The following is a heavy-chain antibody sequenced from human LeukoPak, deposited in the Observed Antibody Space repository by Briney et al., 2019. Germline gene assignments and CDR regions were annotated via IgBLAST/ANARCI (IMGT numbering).Heavy chain of an antibody. J-gene: IGHJ4*02. V-gene: IGHV6-1*01. Sequence: QTLSLTCAISGDSVSSNSAAWNWIRQFPSRGLEWLGRTYYRSKWYNDYAVSVKSRITINPDTSKNQFSLQLNSVTPEDTAVYYCAGGEYYFDYWGQGTLVTVSS. CDR3: AGGEYYFDY. CDR2: TYYRSKWYN. CDR1: GDSVSSNSAA. D-gene: IGHD3-16*01.